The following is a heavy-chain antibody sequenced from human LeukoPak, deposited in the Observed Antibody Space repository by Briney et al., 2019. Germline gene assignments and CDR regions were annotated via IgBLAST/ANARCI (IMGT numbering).Heavy chain of an antibody. CDR2: IKQDGSEK. CDR1: GFTFSSYW. D-gene: IGHD5-18*01. CDR3: AKDTGYSYGYDWFDP. Sequence: GGSLRLSCAASGFTFSSYWMSWVRQAPGKGLEWVANIKQDGSEKYYVDSVKGRFTISRDNAKNSLYLQMNRLRAEDTAVYYCAKDTGYSYGYDWFDPWGQGTLVTVSS. V-gene: IGHV3-7*03. J-gene: IGHJ5*02.